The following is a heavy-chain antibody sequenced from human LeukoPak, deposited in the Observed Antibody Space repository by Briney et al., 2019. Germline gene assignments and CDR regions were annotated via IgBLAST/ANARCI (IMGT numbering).Heavy chain of an antibody. V-gene: IGHV4-59*01. Sequence: SETLSLTCTVSGGSLSGSYWAWIRQPPGKGLEWIGYIFYSGNLNYNPSLKSRISMSVDTSKNQFSLNLNSVTAADTAVYYCARSGTLTAYLHWGQGALVTVSS. CDR2: IFYSGNL. J-gene: IGHJ4*02. CDR3: ARSGTLTAYLH. CDR1: GGSLSGSY. D-gene: IGHD3-9*01.